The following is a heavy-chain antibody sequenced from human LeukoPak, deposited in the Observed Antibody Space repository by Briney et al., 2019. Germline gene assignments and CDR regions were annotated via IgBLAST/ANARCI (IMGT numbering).Heavy chain of an antibody. Sequence: ASVKVSCKASGYTFTDYFIHWVRQAPGQGLAWMGWIGPKRGDTSYSQKFQGRVTVTRDTSISTAYMELSRLRFDDTAVYYCGINRLGKALDIWGQGTMVTVSS. CDR1: GYTFTDYF. J-gene: IGHJ3*02. D-gene: IGHD7-27*01. V-gene: IGHV1-2*02. CDR3: GINRLGKALDI. CDR2: IGPKRGDT.